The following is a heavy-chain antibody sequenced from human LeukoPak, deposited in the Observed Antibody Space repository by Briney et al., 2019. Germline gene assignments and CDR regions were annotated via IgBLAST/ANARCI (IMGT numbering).Heavy chain of an antibody. CDR1: GGSISSYY. J-gene: IGHJ4*02. V-gene: IGHV4-38-2*02. CDR3: ARFGARPYGGGTNLGFDY. Sequence: SETLSLTCTVSGGSISSYYWGWIRQPPGKGLEWIGSIYHSGSTYYNPSLKSRVTISVDTSKNQFSLKLSSVTAADTAVYYCARFGARPYGGGTNLGFDYWGQGTLVTVSS. D-gene: IGHD3-10*01. CDR2: IYHSGST.